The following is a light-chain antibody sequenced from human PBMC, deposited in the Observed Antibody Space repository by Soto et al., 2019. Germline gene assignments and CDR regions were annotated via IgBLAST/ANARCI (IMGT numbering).Light chain of an antibody. CDR1: SSDIGGSKY. J-gene: IGLJ2*01. CDR3: SSYTSSNTVT. V-gene: IGLV2-14*01. CDR2: DVS. Sequence: QSALTQPASVSGSPGQSITISCTGTSSDIGGSKYVSWYQQHPGKAPKLIIYDVSNRPPGVSSRFSGSKSGNTASLTISGLQAEYEADYHCSSYTSSNTVTFGGGTKVTVL.